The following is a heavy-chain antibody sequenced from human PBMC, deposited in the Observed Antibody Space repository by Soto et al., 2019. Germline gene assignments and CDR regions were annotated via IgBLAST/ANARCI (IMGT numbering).Heavy chain of an antibody. CDR2: IKSKTDGGTT. Sequence: GGSLRLSCAASGFTFSNAWMNWVRQAPGKGLEWVGRIKSKTDGGTTDYTAPVKGRFTISRDDSKNTLYLQMNSLKTEDTAVYYCTTDGVDTAMAPDYWGQGTLVTVSS. CDR3: TTDGVDTAMAPDY. J-gene: IGHJ4*02. CDR1: GFTFSNAW. V-gene: IGHV3-15*07. D-gene: IGHD5-18*01.